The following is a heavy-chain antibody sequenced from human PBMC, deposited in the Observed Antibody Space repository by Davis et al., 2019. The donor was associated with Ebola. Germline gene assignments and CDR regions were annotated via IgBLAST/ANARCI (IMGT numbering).Heavy chain of an antibody. CDR1: GFTFSSYA. CDR3: AKDRDCSGGSCYSSAFDI. CDR2: ISGSGGST. V-gene: IGHV3-23*01. D-gene: IGHD2-15*01. J-gene: IGHJ3*02. Sequence: GGSLRLSCAASGFTFSSYAMSWVRQAPGKGLEWVSAISGSGGSTYYADSVKGRFTISRDNSKNTLYLQMNSLRAEDTAVYYCAKDRDCSGGSCYSSAFDIWGQGTMVTVSS.